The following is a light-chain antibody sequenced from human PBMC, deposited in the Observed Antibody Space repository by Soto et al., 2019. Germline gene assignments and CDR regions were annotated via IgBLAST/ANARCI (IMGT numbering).Light chain of an antibody. CDR3: QQSYSTLAT. J-gene: IGKJ1*01. Sequence: DIQMTQSPSSLSASVGDRVTITCRASQSISSYLNWYQQKPGNAPKLLIYAASSLQSGVPSRFSGSGSGTDFTLTISSLQPEDFATYYCQQSYSTLATFGQGTKVDIK. V-gene: IGKV1-39*01. CDR1: QSISSY. CDR2: AAS.